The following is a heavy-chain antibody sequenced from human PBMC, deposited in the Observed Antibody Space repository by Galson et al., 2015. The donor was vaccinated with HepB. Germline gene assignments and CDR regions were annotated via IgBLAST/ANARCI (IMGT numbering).Heavy chain of an antibody. CDR2: INPSGGST. CDR1: GYTFTSYY. J-gene: IGHJ4*02. CDR3: ARRTYYCDSSGYREYFDY. Sequence: SVKVSCKASGYTFTSYYMHWVRQAPGQGLEWMGIINPSGGSTSYAQKFQGRVTMTRDTSTSTVYMELSSLRSEDTAVYYCARRTYYCDSSGYREYFDYWGQGTLVTVSS. V-gene: IGHV1-46*03. D-gene: IGHD3-22*01.